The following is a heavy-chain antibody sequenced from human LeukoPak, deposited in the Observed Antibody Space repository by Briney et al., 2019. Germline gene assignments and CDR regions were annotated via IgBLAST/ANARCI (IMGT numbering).Heavy chain of an antibody. J-gene: IGHJ4*02. CDR2: IYPGDSDT. CDR3: ARRNYYDSSAYYLDY. CDR1: GYSFTNYW. Sequence: GESLKISCKGSGYSFTNYWIGWVRQMPGKGLEWMGIIYPGDSDTTYSPSFQGQVTISADKSINTAYLQWSSLKASDTVMYYCARRNYYDSSAYYLDYWGQGTLVTVSS. V-gene: IGHV5-51*01. D-gene: IGHD3-22*01.